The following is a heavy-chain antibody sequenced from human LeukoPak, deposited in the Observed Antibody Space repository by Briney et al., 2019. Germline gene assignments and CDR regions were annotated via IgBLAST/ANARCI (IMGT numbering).Heavy chain of an antibody. D-gene: IGHD6-19*01. J-gene: IGHJ5*02. V-gene: IGHV4-39*07. CDR2: IYYSGST. CDR3: ARDSHSSGWYEPGWFDP. CDR1: GGSISSSSYY. Sequence: SETLSLTCTVSGGSISSSSYYWGWIRQPPGKGLEWIGSIYYSGSTYYNPSLKSRVTISVDTSKNQFSLKLSSVTAADTAVYYCARDSHSSGWYEPGWFDPWGQGTLVSVSS.